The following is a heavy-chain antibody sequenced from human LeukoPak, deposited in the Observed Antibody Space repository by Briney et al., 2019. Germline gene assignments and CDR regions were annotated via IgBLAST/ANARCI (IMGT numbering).Heavy chain of an antibody. J-gene: IGHJ4*02. Sequence: SETLSLTCSVSGTIIKREGFNWDWIRQPPGKGLEYIGSIFYNGNTYYNPSLESRVTISVDTSQNQFSLNLYSVTAADTAVYYCTRRPKEPGFWHGYVDSWGQGTLVTVSS. D-gene: IGHD3-3*01. CDR3: TRRPKEPGFWHGYVDS. V-gene: IGHV4-39*01. CDR1: GTIIKREGFN. CDR2: IFYNGNT.